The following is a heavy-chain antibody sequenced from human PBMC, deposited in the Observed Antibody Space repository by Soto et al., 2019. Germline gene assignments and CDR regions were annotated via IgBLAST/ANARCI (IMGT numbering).Heavy chain of an antibody. CDR1: GFTFSSYA. CDR3: AKVVVVAATKFDY. Sequence: PGGSLRLSCAASGFTFSSYAMHWVRQAPGKGLEWVAVISYDGSNKYYADSVKGRFTISRDNSKNTLYLQMNSLRAEDTAVYYCAKVVVVAATKFDYWGQGTLVTVSS. J-gene: IGHJ4*02. D-gene: IGHD2-15*01. CDR2: ISYDGSNK. V-gene: IGHV3-30-3*01.